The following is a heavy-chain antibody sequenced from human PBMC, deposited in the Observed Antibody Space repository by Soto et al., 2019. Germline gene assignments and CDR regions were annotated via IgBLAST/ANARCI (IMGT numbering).Heavy chain of an antibody. CDR3: ARDQASYGYYYYGMDV. CDR2: IIPIFGTA. V-gene: IGHV1-69*06. Sequence: ASVKVSCKASGGTFSSYAISWVRQAPGQGLEWMGGIIPIFGTANYAQKFQGRVTITADKSTSTAYMELSSLRSEDTAVYYCARDQASYGYYYYGMDVWGQGTTVTVSS. J-gene: IGHJ6*02. CDR1: GGTFSSYA. D-gene: IGHD5-18*01.